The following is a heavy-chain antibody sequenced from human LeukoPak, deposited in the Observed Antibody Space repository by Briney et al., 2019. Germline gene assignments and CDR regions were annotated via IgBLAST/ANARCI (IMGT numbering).Heavy chain of an antibody. CDR2: VNDNGRNT. CDR3: ATEENSHGDFFAH. CDR1: GITFDRYG. D-gene: IGHD2-8*01. V-gene: IGHV3-23*01. J-gene: IGHJ4*02. Sequence: GGSLRLSCAASGITFDRYGMSWVRQAPGKGLEWVTTVNDNGRNTHYADSVRGRFTISRDNSKNTVSLQMSSLRAEDTAVYYCATEENSHGDFFAHWGQGTQVTVSS.